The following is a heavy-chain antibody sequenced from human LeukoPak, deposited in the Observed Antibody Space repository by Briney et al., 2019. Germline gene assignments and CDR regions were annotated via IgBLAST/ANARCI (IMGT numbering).Heavy chain of an antibody. CDR2: IRYDGSNK. J-gene: IGHJ5*02. Sequence: GGSLRLSCAASGFTFSSYGMHWVRQAPGKGLEWVAFIRYDGSNKYYADSVKGRFTISRDNAKNSLYLQMNSLRAEDTAVYYCARQPGGFDSNWFDPWGQGTLVTVSS. V-gene: IGHV3-30*02. CDR1: GFTFSSYG. D-gene: IGHD3-9*01. CDR3: ARQPGGFDSNWFDP.